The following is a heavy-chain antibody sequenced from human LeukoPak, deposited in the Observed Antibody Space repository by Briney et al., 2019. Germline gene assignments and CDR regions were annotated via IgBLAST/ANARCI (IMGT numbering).Heavy chain of an antibody. V-gene: IGHV1-46*01. J-gene: IGHJ6*03. Sequence: ASVKVSCKASGSTFTSYYMHWVRQAPGQGLEWMGIINPSGGSTSYAQKFQGRVTMTRDTSTSTVYMELSSLRSEDTAVYYCARDRNDILTGPSYYMDVWGKGTTVTISS. CDR1: GSTFTSYY. CDR3: ARDRNDILTGPSYYMDV. CDR2: INPSGGST. D-gene: IGHD3-9*01.